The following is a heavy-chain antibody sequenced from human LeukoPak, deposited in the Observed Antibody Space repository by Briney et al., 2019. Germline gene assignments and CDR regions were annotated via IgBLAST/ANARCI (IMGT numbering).Heavy chain of an antibody. CDR1: GGSISSYY. J-gene: IGHJ3*02. V-gene: IGHV4-59*08. CDR2: IYYSGST. D-gene: IGHD5-24*01. CDR3: ARQVEMATKDAFDI. Sequence: SETLSLTCTVSGGSISSYYWSWIRQPPGKGLEWIGYIYYSGSTNYNPSLKSRVTISVDTSKNQFSLKLSSVTAADTAVYYCARQVEMATKDAFDIWGQGTMVTVSS.